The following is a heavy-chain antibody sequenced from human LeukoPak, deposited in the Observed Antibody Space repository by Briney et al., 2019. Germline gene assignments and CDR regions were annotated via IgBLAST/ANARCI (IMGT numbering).Heavy chain of an antibody. Sequence: GGSLRLSCAASGVTFCSYWMHWVRQAPGKGLVWVSRINGDGSTTTYAGSVKGRFTISRDNAKNTLYLQMNSLRAEDTAVYYCARAVAGTNALDIWGRGTLVTVSS. J-gene: IGHJ3*02. CDR1: GVTFCSYW. D-gene: IGHD6-19*01. CDR3: ARAVAGTNALDI. CDR2: INGDGSTT. V-gene: IGHV3-74*01.